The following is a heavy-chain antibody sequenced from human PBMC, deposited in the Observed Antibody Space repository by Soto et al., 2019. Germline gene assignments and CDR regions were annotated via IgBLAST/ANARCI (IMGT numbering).Heavy chain of an antibody. J-gene: IGHJ4*01. CDR1: GFSFSSYA. CDR2: ISARGGSS. CDR3: AKGSIEYSASVDK. D-gene: IGHD5-12*01. V-gene: IGHV3-23*01. Sequence: VQLLESGGGLVQPGGSLRLSCAASGFSFSSYAMVWVRQAPGKGLEWVSVISARGGSSYFADSVKGRFTISRDNSKNVLSLEMNSLRAEDTAIYFCAKGSIEYSASVDKWGHGTRVLVSS.